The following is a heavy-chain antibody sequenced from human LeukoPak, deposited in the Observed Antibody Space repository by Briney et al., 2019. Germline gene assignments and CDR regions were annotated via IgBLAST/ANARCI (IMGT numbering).Heavy chain of an antibody. V-gene: IGHV3-49*04. D-gene: IGHD6-13*01. CDR3: TRSMTAAAGTNYYYYYYMDV. Sequence: PGRSLRLSCTASGFTFGDYAMSWVRQAPGKGLEWVGFIRSKAYGGTTEYAASVKGIFTISRDDSKSIAYLQMNSLKTEDTAVYYCTRSMTAAAGTNYYYYYYMDVWGKGTTVTVSS. CDR2: IRSKAYGGTT. J-gene: IGHJ6*03. CDR1: GFTFGDYA.